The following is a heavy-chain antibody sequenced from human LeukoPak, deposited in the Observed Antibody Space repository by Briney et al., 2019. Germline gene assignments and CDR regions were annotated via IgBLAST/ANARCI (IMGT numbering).Heavy chain of an antibody. CDR3: AKVRGTYSSGYFFDY. D-gene: IGHD6-19*01. Sequence: PGGSLRLSCAASGFTFRSYWMHWVRQAPGRGLVWVSRINTDGSRTTYADSVKGRFTISRDNAKKSLDLQMNSLRAEDTAFYYCAKVRGTYSSGYFFDYWGQGTLVTVSS. CDR1: GFTFRSYW. CDR2: INTDGSRT. J-gene: IGHJ4*02. V-gene: IGHV3-74*03.